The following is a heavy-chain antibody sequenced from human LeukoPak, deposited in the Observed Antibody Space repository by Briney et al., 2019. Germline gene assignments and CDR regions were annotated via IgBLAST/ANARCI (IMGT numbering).Heavy chain of an antibody. Sequence: AGGSLRLSCAASGFTFSNYWMNWVRQAPGKGLVCVSHIHSDGSGASYADSVKGRFTISRDNAKNTLYLQMNSLRADDTAVYYCARAAYNSGPDYWGQGTLVTVSS. CDR2: IHSDGSGA. CDR1: GFTFSNYW. D-gene: IGHD6-19*01. CDR3: ARAAYNSGPDY. V-gene: IGHV3-74*01. J-gene: IGHJ4*02.